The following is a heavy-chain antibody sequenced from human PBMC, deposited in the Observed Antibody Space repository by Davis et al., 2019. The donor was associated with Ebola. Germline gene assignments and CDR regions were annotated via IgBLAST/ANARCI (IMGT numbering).Heavy chain of an antibody. CDR3: ARHRKYQLLYNYYYYYMDV. D-gene: IGHD2-2*02. Sequence: PGGSLRLSCKGSGYSFTSYWISWVRQMPGKGLEWMGRIDPSDSYTNYSPSFQGHVTISADKSISTAYLQWSSLKASDTAMYYCARHRKYQLLYNYYYYYMDVWGKGTTVTVSS. CDR2: IDPSDSYT. J-gene: IGHJ6*03. CDR1: GYSFTSYW. V-gene: IGHV5-10-1*01.